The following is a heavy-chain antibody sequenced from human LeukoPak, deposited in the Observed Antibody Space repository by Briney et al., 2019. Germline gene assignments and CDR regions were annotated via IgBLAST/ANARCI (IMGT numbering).Heavy chain of an antibody. CDR2: IFYSGST. CDR1: GGSINRSNRYY. V-gene: IGHV4-39*01. J-gene: IGHJ5*02. D-gene: IGHD3-3*01. CDR3: ARHVPSTIFFNWFDP. Sequence: SETLSLTCTVSGGSINRSNRYYWGWIRQPPGKGLEWIGSIFYSGSTYYNPSLKSRVTISVDTSNNQFSLKLTSVTAADTAVYYCARHVPSTIFFNWFDPWGQGTLVTVSS.